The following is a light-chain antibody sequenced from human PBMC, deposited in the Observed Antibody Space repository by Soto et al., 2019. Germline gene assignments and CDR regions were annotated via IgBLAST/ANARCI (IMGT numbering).Light chain of an antibody. Sequence: QSVLPQPPSASGTPGQRVTVSCSVNSSRIGSNYVYWYQQLPGTAPKLLIYGNDQRPSGVPDRFSGSRSGTSASLAISGLRSEDEAIYYCATWVDSLSVYVFGPGTKVTVL. CDR2: GND. CDR1: SSRIGSNY. V-gene: IGLV1-47*01. J-gene: IGLJ1*01. CDR3: ATWVDSLSVYV.